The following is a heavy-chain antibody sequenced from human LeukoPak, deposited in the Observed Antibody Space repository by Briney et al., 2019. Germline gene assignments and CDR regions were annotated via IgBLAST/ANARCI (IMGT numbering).Heavy chain of an antibody. Sequence: GWSLRLSCAASGFTFSNYDMHRVRQAPGKGLEWVALISYDGSNKYYADSVQGRFTISRDNSKNTLYLQMNSLRAEDTAVYYCAKTVNYYDSRRLDYWGQGTLVTVSS. V-gene: IGHV3-30*18. CDR1: GFTFSNYD. D-gene: IGHD3-22*01. CDR2: ISYDGSNK. J-gene: IGHJ4*02. CDR3: AKTVNYYDSRRLDY.